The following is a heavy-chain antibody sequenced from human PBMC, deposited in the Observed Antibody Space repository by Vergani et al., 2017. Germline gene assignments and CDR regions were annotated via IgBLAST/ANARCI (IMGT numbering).Heavy chain of an antibody. CDR2: ISYDGSNK. J-gene: IGHJ4*02. V-gene: IGHV3-30-3*01. CDR3: ATLPVAIGFDY. D-gene: IGHD2-2*01. Sequence: VQLVESGGGVVQPGRSLRLSCAASGFTFSSYAMHWVRQAPGKGLEWVAVISYDGSNKYYADSVKGRFTISRDNSKNTLYLQMNSLRAEDTAVYYCATLPVAIGFDYWGQGTLVTVSS. CDR1: GFTFSSYA.